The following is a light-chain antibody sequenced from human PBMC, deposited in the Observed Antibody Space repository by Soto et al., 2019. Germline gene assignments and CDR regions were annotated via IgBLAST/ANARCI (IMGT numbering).Light chain of an antibody. J-gene: IGLJ2*01. V-gene: IGLV2-8*01. Sequence: QSVLTQPPSASGSPGQSVTISCTGTSSDVGGYNYVSWYQQHPGKAPKLMIYEVSKRPSWVPDRFSGSKSGNTASLTVSGLQAEYEADYYCSSYAGSNNLVFGGATKLTVL. CDR3: SSYAGSNNLV. CDR2: EVS. CDR1: SSDVGGYNY.